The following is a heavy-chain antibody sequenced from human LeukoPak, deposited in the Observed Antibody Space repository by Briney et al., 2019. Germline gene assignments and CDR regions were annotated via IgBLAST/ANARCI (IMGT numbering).Heavy chain of an antibody. CDR3: ARGRGLSRPFDFGY. Sequence: GASVKVSCKASGYTFTGYYMHWVRQATGQGLEWMGWMNPNSGNTGYAQKFQGRVTITRNTSISTAYMELSSLRSEDTAVYYCARGRGLSRPFDFGYWGQGTLVTVSS. D-gene: IGHD3-16*02. J-gene: IGHJ4*02. CDR2: MNPNSGNT. CDR1: GYTFTGYY. V-gene: IGHV1-8*03.